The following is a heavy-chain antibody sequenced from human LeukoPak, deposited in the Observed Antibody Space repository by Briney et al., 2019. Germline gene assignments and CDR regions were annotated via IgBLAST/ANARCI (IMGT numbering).Heavy chain of an antibody. CDR1: GFTVSSNY. V-gene: IGHV3-66*01. J-gene: IGHJ6*02. Sequence: PGGSLRHSCAASGFTVSSNYMSWVRQAPGKGLEWVSIIYRVGSTFYADSVEGRFTISRDNSKNTLYLQMNSLRVEDTAIYYCARDGGNNSWYGMDVWGQGTTVTVSS. CDR2: IYRVGST. CDR3: ARDGGNNSWYGMDV. D-gene: IGHD4-23*01.